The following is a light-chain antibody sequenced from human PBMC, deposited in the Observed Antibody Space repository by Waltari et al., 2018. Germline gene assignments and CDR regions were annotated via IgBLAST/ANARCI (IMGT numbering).Light chain of an antibody. Sequence: DIVMTQSPDSLAVSLGERATINCKSSQSVLYSSNNKNYLAWYQQKPGQPPKLLIYWASTRESGVPDRLGGSGSGTDFTLTISSLQAEDVAVYYCQQYYSTPSFGQGTKVEIK. V-gene: IGKV4-1*01. CDR3: QQYYSTPS. J-gene: IGKJ1*01. CDR2: WAS. CDR1: QSVLYSSNNKNY.